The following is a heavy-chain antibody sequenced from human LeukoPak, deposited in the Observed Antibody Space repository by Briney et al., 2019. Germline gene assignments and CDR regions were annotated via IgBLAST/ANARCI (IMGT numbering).Heavy chain of an antibody. V-gene: IGHV3-11*04. CDR2: ISSSGSTI. CDR3: ARYGYCSSTSCYTGDY. CDR1: GFTFSDYY. D-gene: IGHD2-2*02. J-gene: IGHJ4*02. Sequence: GGSLRLSCAASGFTFSDYYMSWIRQAPGKGLEWVSYISSSGSTIYYADSVKGRFTISRDNAKNSLYLQMNSLRAEDTAVYYCARYGYCSSTSCYTGDYWGQGTLVTVSS.